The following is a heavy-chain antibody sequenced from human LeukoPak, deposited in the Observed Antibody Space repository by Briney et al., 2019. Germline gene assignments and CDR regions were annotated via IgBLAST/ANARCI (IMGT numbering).Heavy chain of an antibody. V-gene: IGHV3-9*01. Sequence: GGSLRLSCAASGFTFDDYAMHWVRQAPGKGLEWVSGISWNSGSIGYADSVKGRFTISRDNAKNSLYLQMNSLRAEDTAVYYCAKPVLGYSYGYPDYWGQGTLVTVSS. J-gene: IGHJ4*02. D-gene: IGHD5-18*01. CDR3: AKPVLGYSYGYPDY. CDR2: ISWNSGSI. CDR1: GFTFDDYA.